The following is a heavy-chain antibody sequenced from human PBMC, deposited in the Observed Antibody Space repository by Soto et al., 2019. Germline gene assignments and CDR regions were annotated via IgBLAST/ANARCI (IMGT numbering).Heavy chain of an antibody. CDR1: AGSTSPCRDF. Sequence: SQTRPLTKSGSAGSTSPCRDFAFWILQHPGKGLEWIGSIYYSGYTYYNPSLKSRVTISVDTSKNKFSLKLSSVTAADTAVYYCARHNGPLYVGYYYDMDVWGQGTTVT. CDR2: IYYSGYT. D-gene: IGHD3-16*01. V-gene: IGHV4-39*01. CDR3: ARHNGPLYVGYYYDMDV. J-gene: IGHJ6*02.